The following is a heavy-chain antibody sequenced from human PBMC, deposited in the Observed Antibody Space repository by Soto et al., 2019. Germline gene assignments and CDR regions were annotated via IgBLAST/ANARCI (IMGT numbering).Heavy chain of an antibody. Sequence: QVQLVQSGAEVKKPGSSVKVSCKASGDTFSSYAINWVRQAPEQGLEWMGGIIPIFGTADYAQKLQGRVTITADESTSPAYMELSSLRAEDTAVYYCASRITGPPNDYCGMDVWGQGTTVTVSS. CDR1: GDTFSSYA. D-gene: IGHD1-20*01. CDR2: IIPIFGTA. J-gene: IGHJ6*02. CDR3: ASRITGPPNDYCGMDV. V-gene: IGHV1-69*12.